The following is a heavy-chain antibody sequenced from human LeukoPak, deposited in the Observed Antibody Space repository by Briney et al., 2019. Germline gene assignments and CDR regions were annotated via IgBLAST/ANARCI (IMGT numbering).Heavy chain of an antibody. Sequence: GGSLRLSCAASGFTVSSNYMSWVRQAPGKGLEWVGRIKSKTDGGTTDYAAPVKGRFTISRDDSKNTLYLQMNSLKTEDTAVYYCTTSDHAYYYYYMDVWGKGTTVTVSS. V-gene: IGHV3-15*01. CDR1: GFTVSSNY. CDR3: TTSDHAYYYYYMDV. CDR2: IKSKTDGGTT. D-gene: IGHD1-14*01. J-gene: IGHJ6*03.